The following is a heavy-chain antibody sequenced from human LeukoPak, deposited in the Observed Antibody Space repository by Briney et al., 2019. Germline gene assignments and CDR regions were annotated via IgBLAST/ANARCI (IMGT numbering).Heavy chain of an antibody. V-gene: IGHV3-30*03. CDR3: ARDRTPQYSGYFDY. Sequence: GGSLRLSCAASGFTFNNYGMHWVRQAPGKGLEWVAVISYDGSNKYYADSVKGRFTISRDNSKNTLYLQMNSLRAEDTAVYYCARDRTPQYSGYFDYWGQGTLVTVSS. CDR1: GFTFNNYG. J-gene: IGHJ4*02. CDR2: ISYDGSNK. D-gene: IGHD1-26*01.